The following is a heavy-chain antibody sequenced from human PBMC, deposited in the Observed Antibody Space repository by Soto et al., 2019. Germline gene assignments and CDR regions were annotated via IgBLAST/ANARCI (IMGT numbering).Heavy chain of an antibody. CDR1: GDTFNFYS. D-gene: IGHD3-10*01. V-gene: IGHV1-69*02. CDR2: VNPIVSMS. J-gene: IGHJ4*02. CDR3: ASSYGSGYRAFDY. Sequence: QVQLVQSGAEVKRPGSSVKVSCKASGDTFNFYSINWVRQAPGLGLEWMGRVNPIVSMSNYAQKFQGRVTXTXDXXTSTAYWELSSLRSEDTAIYYCASSYGSGYRAFDYWGQGALVTVSS.